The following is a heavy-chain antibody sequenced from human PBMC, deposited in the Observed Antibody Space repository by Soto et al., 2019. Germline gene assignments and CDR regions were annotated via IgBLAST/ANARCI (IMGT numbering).Heavy chain of an antibody. CDR2: ISYDGSNK. Sequence: GGSLRLSCAAPGFTFSSYAMHWVRQAPGKGLEWVAVISYDGSNKYYADSVKGRFTISRDNSKNTLYLQMNSLRAEDTAVYYCARDLLMAARSVPFDYWGQGTLVTVSS. D-gene: IGHD6-6*01. CDR1: GFTFSSYA. J-gene: IGHJ4*02. CDR3: ARDLLMAARSVPFDY. V-gene: IGHV3-30-3*01.